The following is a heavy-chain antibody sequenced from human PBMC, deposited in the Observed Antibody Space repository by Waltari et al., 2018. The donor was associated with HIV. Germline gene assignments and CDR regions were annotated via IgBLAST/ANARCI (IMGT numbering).Heavy chain of an antibody. J-gene: IGHJ4*02. CDR1: GFGVRNHW. Sequence: VQLVESGGGSIKTGGYLRLSCAASGFGVRNHWMDWVCQGPGKGLVWVARINSDGSNRNYADAVKGRFVISRDNARNTVYLQLNNLKVEDTAVYFCARASHYIEFSTFDGDYYFDFWGRGTRVAVSS. D-gene: IGHD3-3*02. CDR3: ARASHYIEFSTFDGDYYFDF. V-gene: IGHV3-74*01. CDR2: INSDGSNR.